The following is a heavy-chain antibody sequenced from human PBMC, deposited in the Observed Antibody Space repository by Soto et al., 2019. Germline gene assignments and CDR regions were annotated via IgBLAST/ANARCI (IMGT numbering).Heavy chain of an antibody. Sequence: QLQLQESGPGLVKPSETLSLTCTVSGGSISSSSFHWGWIRQPPGKGLEWIGSIYYSGSTYYSPCPKSPVTRSVDTSKNQFSLKLSSVTAADTAVYYCARRERAAGTDWWFDPWGQGTLVTVSS. D-gene: IGHD6-13*01. CDR2: IYYSGST. V-gene: IGHV4-39*01. CDR3: ARRERAAGTDWWFDP. J-gene: IGHJ5*02. CDR1: GGSISSSSFH.